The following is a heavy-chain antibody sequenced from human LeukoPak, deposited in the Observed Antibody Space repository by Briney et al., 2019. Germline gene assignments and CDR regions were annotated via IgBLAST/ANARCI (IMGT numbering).Heavy chain of an antibody. V-gene: IGHV3-23*01. D-gene: IGHD2-2*01. CDR1: KFNFA. CDR3: ARDQGRTQTIYYYYMDV. CDR2: ISGSGDAT. Sequence: GGSLRLSCAASKFNFAMSWVRQTADKRLEWVSAISGSGDATFYTDSVKGRFTISRDNAKNSLYLQMNSLRAEDTALYYCARDQGRTQTIYYYYMDVWGKGTTVTVSS. J-gene: IGHJ6*03.